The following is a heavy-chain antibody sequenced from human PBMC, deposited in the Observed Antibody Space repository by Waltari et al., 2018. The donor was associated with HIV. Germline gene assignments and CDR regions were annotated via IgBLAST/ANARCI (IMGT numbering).Heavy chain of an antibody. CDR1: GRTFSSYA. CDR2: IIPIFGTA. CDR3: ARARSEYYYGSGSYYDY. Sequence: QVQLVQSGAEVKKPGSSVKVSCKASGRTFSSYAITWLIPAPAQGLEWMGGIIPIFGTANYAQKFQGRVTITADESTSTAYMELSSLRSEDTAVYYCARARSEYYYGSGSYYDYWGQGTLVTVSS. D-gene: IGHD3-10*01. J-gene: IGHJ4*02. V-gene: IGHV1-69*01.